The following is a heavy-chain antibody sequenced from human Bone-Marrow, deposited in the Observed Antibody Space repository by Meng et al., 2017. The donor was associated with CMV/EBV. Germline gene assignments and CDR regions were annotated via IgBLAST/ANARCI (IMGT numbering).Heavy chain of an antibody. D-gene: IGHD3-3*01. Sequence: SETLSLTCAVYGGSFSGYYWSWIRQPPGKGLEWIGEINHSGSTNYNPSLKSRVTISVDTSKNQFSLKLSSVTAADTAVYYCARSGGYDFWSGYPQRWDGMDVWGQGPTVTVSS. CDR2: INHSGST. V-gene: IGHV4-34*01. CDR1: GGSFSGYY. CDR3: ARSGGYDFWSGYPQRWDGMDV. J-gene: IGHJ6*02.